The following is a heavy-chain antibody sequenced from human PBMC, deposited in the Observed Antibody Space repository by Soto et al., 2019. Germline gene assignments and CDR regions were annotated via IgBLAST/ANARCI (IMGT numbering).Heavy chain of an antibody. CDR3: ARLAPHDCSGGSCYSLDY. J-gene: IGHJ4*02. V-gene: IGHV5-10-1*01. D-gene: IGHD2-15*01. Sequence: GASLKISCKGSGYSFTSYWISWVRRMPGKGLEWMGRIDPSDSYTNYSPSFQGNVTISADKSISTAYLQWSSLKASDTAMYYCARLAPHDCSGGSCYSLDYWGQGTLVTVSS. CDR1: GYSFTSYW. CDR2: IDPSDSYT.